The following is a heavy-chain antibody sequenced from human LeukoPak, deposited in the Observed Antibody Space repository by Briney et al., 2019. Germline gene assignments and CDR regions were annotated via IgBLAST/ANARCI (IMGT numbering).Heavy chain of an antibody. D-gene: IGHD6-13*01. CDR1: GYSISSGYY. V-gene: IGHV4-38-2*02. J-gene: IGHJ6*02. Sequence: SETLSLTCTVSGYSISSGYYWGWIRQPPGKGLEWIGSIYHSGSTYYNPSLKSRVTISVDTSKNQFSLKLSSVTAADTAVYYCARVHSSSWDPFYYYYGMDVWGQGTTVTVSS. CDR3: ARVHSSSWDPFYYYYGMDV. CDR2: IYHSGST.